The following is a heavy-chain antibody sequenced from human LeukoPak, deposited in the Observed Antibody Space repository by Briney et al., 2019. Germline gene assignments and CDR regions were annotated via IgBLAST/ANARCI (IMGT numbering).Heavy chain of an antibody. CDR2: IYFSGST. CDR3: ARGGGGSYYTWYY. V-gene: IGHV4-59*08. Sequence: PSETLSLTCTVSGGSISSYYWSWIRQPPGKGLEWIGYIYFSGSTNYNPSLKSRVTISVDTSKNQFSLKLSSVTAADTAVYYCARGGGGSYYTWYYWGQGTLVTVSS. J-gene: IGHJ4*02. CDR1: GGSISSYY. D-gene: IGHD1-26*01.